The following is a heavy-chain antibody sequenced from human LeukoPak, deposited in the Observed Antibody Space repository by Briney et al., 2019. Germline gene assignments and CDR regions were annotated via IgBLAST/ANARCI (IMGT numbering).Heavy chain of an antibody. V-gene: IGHV4-61*08. D-gene: IGHD1-26*01. J-gene: IGHJ4*02. CDR3: ARVIVGAPDY. Sequence: PSETLSLTCTVSGGSISSGGYYWSWIRQHPGKGLEWIGYIYYSGSTNYNPSLKSRVTISVDTSKNQFSLKLSSVTAADTAVYYCARVIVGAPDYWGQGTLVTVSS. CDR1: GGSISSGGYY. CDR2: IYYSGST.